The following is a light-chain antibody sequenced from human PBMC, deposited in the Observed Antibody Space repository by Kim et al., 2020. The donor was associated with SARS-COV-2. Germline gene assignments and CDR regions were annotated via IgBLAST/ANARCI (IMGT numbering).Light chain of an antibody. V-gene: IGKV3-15*01. J-gene: IGKJ3*01. CDR3: QQYNIWPIT. Sequence: EMVMTQSPATLSVSPGERATLSCRASQSVNSNLAWYQQKPGQAPRLLIYGASTKATGIPARFSGSGSGTEFTLTISSLQSEDFAVYYCQQYNIWPITFGPGTKVDIK. CDR1: QSVNSN. CDR2: GAS.